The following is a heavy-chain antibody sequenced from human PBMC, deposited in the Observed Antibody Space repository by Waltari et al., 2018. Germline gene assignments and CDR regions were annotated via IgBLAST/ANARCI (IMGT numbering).Heavy chain of an antibody. CDR1: GGSISSSSYY. CDR2: IYYSGST. D-gene: IGHD2-2*02. CDR3: ARDAWRSQLLYRNWYDP. Sequence: QLQLQESGPGLVKPSETLSLTCTVPGGSISSSSYYWGWIRQPPGKGPEWMGSIYYSGSTYYNPAHKSRVTISGDTSKNQFSLKLSSVTAADTAVYYCARDAWRSQLLYRNWYDPWGQGTLVTVSS. J-gene: IGHJ5*02. V-gene: IGHV4-39*07.